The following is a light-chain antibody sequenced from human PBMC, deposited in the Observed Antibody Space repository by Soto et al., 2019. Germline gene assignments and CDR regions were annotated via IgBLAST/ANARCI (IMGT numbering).Light chain of an antibody. V-gene: IGKV3-11*01. CDR3: TPRSNSPIH. J-gene: IGKJ5*01. CDR1: QSVSSY. Sequence: EIVLTQSPATLSLSPGKRATLSCRASQSVSSYLAWYQQKPGQPPRLLIYDASNRATGIPARFSGSGSGKDFNLTISSLEPEDFAVYSCTPRSNSPIHFAQGTRLESK. CDR2: DAS.